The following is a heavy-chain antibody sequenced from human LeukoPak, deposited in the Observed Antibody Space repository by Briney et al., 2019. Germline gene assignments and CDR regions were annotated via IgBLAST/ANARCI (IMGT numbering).Heavy chain of an antibody. D-gene: IGHD6-19*01. CDR3: ARDQGYNSAQGVVDY. CDR2: INPNSGGT. Sequence: ASVKVSCKASGYTFTDYYMHWVRQAPGQGLEWMGWINPNSGGTNYAQKFQGRVTMTRDTSISTAYMELSRLRSDDTAVYYCARDQGYNSAQGVVDYWGQGTLVTVSS. CDR1: GYTFTDYY. V-gene: IGHV1-2*02. J-gene: IGHJ4*02.